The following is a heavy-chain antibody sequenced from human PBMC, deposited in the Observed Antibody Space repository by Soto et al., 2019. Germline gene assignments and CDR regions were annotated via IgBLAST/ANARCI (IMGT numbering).Heavy chain of an antibody. D-gene: IGHD5-12*01. CDR1: GFTFSSYG. J-gene: IGHJ6*03. V-gene: IGHV3-30*18. CDR2: ISYDGSNK. Sequence: VGPLRLPCAVSGFTFSSYGIHWVRQAPSKGLEWVAVISYDGSNKYYADSVKGRFTISRDNSKNTLYLQMNSLRAEDTAVYYCAKYPIRGYSGYEVYYMDVWGKGTTVTVSS. CDR3: AKYPIRGYSGYEVYYMDV.